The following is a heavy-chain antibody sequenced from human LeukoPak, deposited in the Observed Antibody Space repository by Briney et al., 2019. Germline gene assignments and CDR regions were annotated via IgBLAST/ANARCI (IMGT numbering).Heavy chain of an antibody. J-gene: IGHJ6*02. CDR2: IIPILGIA. Sequence: GASVKVSCKASGGTFSSYAISWVRQAPGQGLEWMGRIIPILGIANYAQKFQGRVTITADKSTSTAYMELSSLRSEDTAVYYCARKIYGSGSYSPVPYYYYYGMDVWGQGTTVTVSS. CDR1: GGTFSSYA. V-gene: IGHV1-69*04. CDR3: ARKIYGSGSYSPVPYYYYYGMDV. D-gene: IGHD3-10*01.